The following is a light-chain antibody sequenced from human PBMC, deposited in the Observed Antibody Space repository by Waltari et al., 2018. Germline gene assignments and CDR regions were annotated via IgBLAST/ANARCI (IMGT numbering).Light chain of an antibody. CDR2: LGS. Sequence: DIQISQSSSSLSAPVGERVTITCRTSQDIGNYLNWYHQKQGKAPKLLIYLGSNLARGVASRFSGSGSGTEFTLSISSLQPEDLGTYYCQQGYSNPLTFGGGTKVEIK. V-gene: IGKV1-17*01. CDR3: QQGYSNPLT. CDR1: QDIGNY. J-gene: IGKJ4*01.